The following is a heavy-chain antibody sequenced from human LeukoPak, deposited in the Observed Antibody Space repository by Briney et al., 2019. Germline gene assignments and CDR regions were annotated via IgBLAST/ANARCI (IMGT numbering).Heavy chain of an antibody. CDR3: ARSSAVTTLSLTY. V-gene: IGHV3-30*03. Sequence: GGSLRLSCAGSGFTFKNYGIHWVRQAPGKGLEWVAGMSYDGGHRYYGDSVKGRFTISRDNSKDTVYVEMNSLRVEDTAVYYCARSSAVTTLSLTYWGPGTLVTVSS. CDR1: GFTFKNYG. J-gene: IGHJ4*02. CDR2: MSYDGGHR. D-gene: IGHD4-17*01.